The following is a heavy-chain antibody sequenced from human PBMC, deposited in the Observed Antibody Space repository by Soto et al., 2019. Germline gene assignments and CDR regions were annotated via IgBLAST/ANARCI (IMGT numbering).Heavy chain of an antibody. D-gene: IGHD6-6*01. V-gene: IGHV4-30-4*01. CDR1: GGSISSGDYY. J-gene: IGHJ4*02. CDR2: IYYSGST. Sequence: SETLSLTCTVSGGSISSGDYYWSWIRQPPGKGLEWIGYIYYSGSTYYNPSLKSRVTISVDTSKNQFSLKLSSVTAADTAVYYCALSYSSSPHFDYWGQGTLVTVSS. CDR3: ALSYSSSPHFDY.